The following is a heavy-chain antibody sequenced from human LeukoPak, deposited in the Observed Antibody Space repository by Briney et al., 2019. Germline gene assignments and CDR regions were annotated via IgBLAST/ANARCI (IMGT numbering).Heavy chain of an antibody. J-gene: IGHJ4*02. CDR1: GFNFSSYW. CDR3: AKDPQKWESYFDY. D-gene: IGHD1-26*01. V-gene: IGHV3-74*01. CDR2: INYDGTTT. Sequence: GGSLRLSCAASGFNFSSYWMHWVRQAPGKGLVWISRINYDGTTTSYADSVKGRFTISRDNSKNTLYLQMNSLRAEDTAVYYCAKDPQKWESYFDYWGQGTLVTVSS.